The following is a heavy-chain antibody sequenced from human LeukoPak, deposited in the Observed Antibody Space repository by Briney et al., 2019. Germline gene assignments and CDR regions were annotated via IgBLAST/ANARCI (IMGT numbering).Heavy chain of an antibody. J-gene: IGHJ4*02. D-gene: IGHD2-21*02. Sequence: GGSLRLACAASGFTFSSYAMHWVRQAPGNGLVWDSRVNSDETIIGYADSVKGRFTISRDNPKNTLYLQMNSLRADDTAVYYCAISMYCGGDCYYYLDYWGQGTLVTVAS. CDR1: GFTFSSYA. V-gene: IGHV3-74*01. CDR3: AISMYCGGDCYYYLDY. CDR2: VNSDETII.